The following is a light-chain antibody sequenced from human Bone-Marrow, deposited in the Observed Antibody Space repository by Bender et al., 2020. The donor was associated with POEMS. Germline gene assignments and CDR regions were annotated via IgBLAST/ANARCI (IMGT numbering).Light chain of an antibody. CDR3: VAWDASLNGWG. V-gene: IGLV2-14*02. CDR1: SSDVGSYNL. J-gene: IGLJ3*02. Sequence: QSALTQPASVSGSPGQSITISCTGTSSDVGSYNLVSWYQQHPGKAPKLMIYDVSNRPSGVSNRFSGSKSGNTASLTITGLQSDDEAIYFCVAWDASLNGWGFGGGTKLTVL. CDR2: DVS.